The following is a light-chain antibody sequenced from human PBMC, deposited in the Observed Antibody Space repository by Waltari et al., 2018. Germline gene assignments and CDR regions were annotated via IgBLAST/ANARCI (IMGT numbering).Light chain of an antibody. CDR1: QSISSY. CDR3: QQSYSTLDPWT. CDR2: AAS. V-gene: IGKV1-39*01. J-gene: IGKJ1*01. Sequence: DIQMTQSPSSLSASVGDRVTITCRASQSISSYLNWYQQKPGKAPKLLIYAASSLQSGVPSRFSGSGSGTDFTLTISSLQPEDFATYYCQQSYSTLDPWTFGQGTKVEIK.